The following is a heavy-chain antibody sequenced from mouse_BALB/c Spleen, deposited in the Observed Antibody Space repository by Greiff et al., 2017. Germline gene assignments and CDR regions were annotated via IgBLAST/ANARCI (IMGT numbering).Heavy chain of an antibody. CDR3: ARHGYYGNYGGYYYAMDY. CDR1: GFSLTSYG. V-gene: IGHV2-6-2*01. J-gene: IGHJ4*01. Sequence: VQGVESGPDLVAPSQSLSITCTVSGFSLTSYGVHWVRQPPGKGLEWLVVIWSDGSTTYNSALKSRLSISKDNSKSQVFLKMNSLQTDDTAMYYCARHGYYGNYGGYYYAMDYWGQGTSVTVSS. CDR2: IWSDGST. D-gene: IGHD2-1*01.